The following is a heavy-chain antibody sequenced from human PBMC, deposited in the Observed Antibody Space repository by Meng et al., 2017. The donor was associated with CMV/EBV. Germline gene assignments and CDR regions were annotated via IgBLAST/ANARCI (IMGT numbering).Heavy chain of an antibody. J-gene: IGHJ6*02. CDR2: ISSSSSYI. CDR1: GFTFSSYS. D-gene: IGHD2-2*01. CDR3: ARADAIVVVPAAILDYYYGMDV. Sequence: GESLKISCAASGFTFSSYSMNWVRQAPGKGLEWVSSISSSSSYIYYADSVKGRFTISRDNAKNSLYLQMNSLRAEDTAVYYRARADAIVVVPAAILDYYYGMDVWGQGTTVTVSS. V-gene: IGHV3-21*01.